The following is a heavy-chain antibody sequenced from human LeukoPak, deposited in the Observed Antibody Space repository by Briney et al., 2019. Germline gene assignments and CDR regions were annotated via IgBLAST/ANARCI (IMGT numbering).Heavy chain of an antibody. CDR1: GFTSSNYG. J-gene: IGHJ4*02. CDR3: AKDPGKDGWYYFDS. D-gene: IGHD6-19*01. CDR2: VRNDENNK. V-gene: IGHV3-30*02. Sequence: PGGSLRLSCAASGFTSSNYGMHWFRQAPGKGLEWLAHVRNDENNKYYVDSVKGRFTISRENSKSTLYLQMNSLRVEDTAVYFCAKDPGKDGWYYFDSWGQGTLVSVSS.